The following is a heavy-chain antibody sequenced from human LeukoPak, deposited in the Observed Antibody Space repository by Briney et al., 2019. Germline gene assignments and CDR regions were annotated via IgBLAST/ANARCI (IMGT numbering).Heavy chain of an antibody. J-gene: IGHJ4*02. CDR3: ARVGGRYSPIGY. CDR1: GFTFSSDW. D-gene: IGHD3-16*02. CDR2: IKKEGSEK. V-gene: IGHV3-7*01. Sequence: GGSLRLSCAASGFTFSSDWKSWVRQAPGKGLEWVANIKKEGSEKYYVDSVKGRFTISRDNDKNTLFLQMTSLGAEDTAVYYCARVGGRYSPIGYWGQGTLVTVSS.